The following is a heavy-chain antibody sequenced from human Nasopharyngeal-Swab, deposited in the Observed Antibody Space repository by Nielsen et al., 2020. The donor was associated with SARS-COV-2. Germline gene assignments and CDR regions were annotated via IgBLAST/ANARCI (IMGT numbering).Heavy chain of an antibody. Sequence: GESLKISCAASGFTFSSYAMHWVRQAPGKGRECVAVISYDGSNEYFADSVKGRFTISRDNSKNTVFLQMNSLRTEDTAVYYCARDYRGYSYVTPGYWGQGTLVTVSS. J-gene: IGHJ4*02. CDR2: ISYDGSNE. CDR3: ARDYRGYSYVTPGY. CDR1: GFTFSSYA. V-gene: IGHV3-30*04. D-gene: IGHD5-18*01.